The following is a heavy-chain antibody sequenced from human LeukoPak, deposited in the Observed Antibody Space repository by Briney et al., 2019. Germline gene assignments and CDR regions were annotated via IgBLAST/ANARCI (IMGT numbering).Heavy chain of an antibody. CDR2: IKQDGSEK. Sequence: GGSLILSCAASGFTFSSYSMTWVRQAPGKGLDWVANIKQDGSEKYYVDSVKGRFTISRDNAKNSLYLQMNSLRAEDTAVYYCARGVYRNIEYYYYMDVWGKGTTVTVSS. D-gene: IGHD1-14*01. J-gene: IGHJ6*03. CDR3: ARGVYRNIEYYYYMDV. CDR1: GFTFSSYS. V-gene: IGHV3-7*01.